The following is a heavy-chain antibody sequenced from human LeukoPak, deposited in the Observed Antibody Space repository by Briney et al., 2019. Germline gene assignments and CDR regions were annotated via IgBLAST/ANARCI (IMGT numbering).Heavy chain of an antibody. Sequence: ASVKVSCKASGYTFTSYAMNWVRQAPGQGLEWMGWINTNTGNPTYAQGFTGRFVFSLDTSVSTAYLQISSLKAEDTAVYYCARGAAYPKASWFAPWGQGTLVTVSS. CDR2: INTNTGNP. CDR3: ARGAAYPKASWFAP. V-gene: IGHV7-4-1*02. J-gene: IGHJ5*02. CDR1: GYTFTSYA. D-gene: IGHD6-25*01.